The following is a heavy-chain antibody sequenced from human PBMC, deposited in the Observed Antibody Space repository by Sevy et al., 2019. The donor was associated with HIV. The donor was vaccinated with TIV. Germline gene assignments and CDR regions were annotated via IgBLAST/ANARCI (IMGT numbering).Heavy chain of an antibody. J-gene: IGHJ6*02. V-gene: IGHV1-8*01. CDR3: ARARLDYEFWSGSYFSRAPWGYKYYAMDV. Sequence: ASVKVSCKAAGYSFTNFDINWVRQATGQGLEWMGWMNPNNGNTHYAQKFQGRVTMTRSSSANTAYMELSSRTSEDMAIYYCARARLDYEFWSGSYFSRAPWGYKYYAMDVWGQGTTVTVSS. D-gene: IGHD3-3*01. CDR1: GYSFTNFD. CDR2: MNPNNGNT.